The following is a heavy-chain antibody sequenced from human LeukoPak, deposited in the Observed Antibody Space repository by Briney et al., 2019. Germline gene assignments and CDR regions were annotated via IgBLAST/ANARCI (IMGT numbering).Heavy chain of an antibody. CDR2: IYYNGNT. CDR3: VRNFDSYNAFDI. Sequence: SETLSLTCTVSGVSISIGGYYWSWIRQHPGKGLEWIGYIYYNGNTYYNPSLKSRLTISGDMSENQFSLKLTSVTAADTAVYFCVRNFDSYNAFDIWGQGTMVTVSS. J-gene: IGHJ3*02. V-gene: IGHV4-31*03. D-gene: IGHD3-10*01. CDR1: GVSISIGGYY.